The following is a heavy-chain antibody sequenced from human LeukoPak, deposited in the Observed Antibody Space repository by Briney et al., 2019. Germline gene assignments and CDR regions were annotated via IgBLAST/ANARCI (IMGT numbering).Heavy chain of an antibody. J-gene: IGHJ3*02. CDR1: GFTFSSYA. V-gene: IGHV3-23*01. CDR3: AKFLWHDAFDN. D-gene: IGHD2/OR15-2a*01. CDR2: ISGSGGST. Sequence: GGSLRLSCAASGFTFSSYAMSWGREAPGKGREWVSAISGSGGSTYYADSVKGRFTISRDDSKNTLYLQRNSLRAADTAVYYCAKFLWHDAFDNWGQGTMVTVSS.